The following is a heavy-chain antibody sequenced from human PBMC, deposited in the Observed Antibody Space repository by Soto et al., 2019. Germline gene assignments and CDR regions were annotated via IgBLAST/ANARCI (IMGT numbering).Heavy chain of an antibody. J-gene: IGHJ4*02. CDR3: ASLQVASGWYPNDY. Sequence: EVQLVESGGGLVQPGGSLRLSCAASGFTFSSYWMHWVRQAPGKGLVWVSRINSDGSSTSYADSVKGRFTISRDNAKNTLYLQMNSLRAEDTAVYYCASLQVASGWYPNDYWGQGTLVTVSS. V-gene: IGHV3-74*01. CDR1: GFTFSSYW. CDR2: INSDGSST. D-gene: IGHD6-19*01.